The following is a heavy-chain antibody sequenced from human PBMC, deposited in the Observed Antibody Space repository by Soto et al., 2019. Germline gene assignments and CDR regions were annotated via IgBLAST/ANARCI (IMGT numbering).Heavy chain of an antibody. CDR3: ARGDRLIFGY. V-gene: IGHV4-59*01. J-gene: IGHJ4*02. CDR2: IYYSGST. Sequence: SETLSLTCSVDGCSISMYYLSWIRQPPGKGLEWIGYIYYSGSTNYNPSLKSRVTISVDTSKNQFSLKLSSVTAADTAVYYCARGDRLIFGYWGQGTLVTVSS. D-gene: IGHD2-8*01. CDR1: GCSISMYY.